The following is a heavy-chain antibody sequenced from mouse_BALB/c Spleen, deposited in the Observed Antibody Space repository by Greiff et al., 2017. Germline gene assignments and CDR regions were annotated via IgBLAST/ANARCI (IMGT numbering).Heavy chain of an antibody. Sequence: VQLQQSGPGLVAPSQSLSITCTVSGFSLTSYGVHWVRQPPGKGLEWLGVIWAGGSTNYNSALMSRLSISKDNSKSQVFLKMNSLQTDDTAMYYCARDGYYGSSYYFDYWGQGTTLTVSS. V-gene: IGHV2-9*02. CDR3: ARDGYYGSSYYFDY. CDR2: IWAGGST. D-gene: IGHD1-1*01. CDR1: GFSLTSYG. J-gene: IGHJ2*01.